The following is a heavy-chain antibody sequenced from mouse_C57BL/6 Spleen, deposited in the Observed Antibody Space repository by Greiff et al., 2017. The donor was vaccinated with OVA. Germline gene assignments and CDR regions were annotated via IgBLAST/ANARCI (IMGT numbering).Heavy chain of an antibody. CDR2: INPYNGGT. CDR1: GYTFTDYY. J-gene: IGHJ2*01. V-gene: IGHV1-19*01. Sequence: EVQLQQSGPVLVQPGASVKMSCKASGYTFTDYYMNWVKQSNGKSLEWIGVINPYNGGTSYNQKFKGKATLTVDTSSSTAYMELNSLTSEDSAVYYCARYCNYLYYFDYWGQGTTLTVSS. CDR3: ARYCNYLYYFDY. D-gene: IGHD2-1*01.